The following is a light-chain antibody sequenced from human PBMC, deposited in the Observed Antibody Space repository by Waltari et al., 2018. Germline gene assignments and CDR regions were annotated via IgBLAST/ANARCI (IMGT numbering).Light chain of an antibody. CDR3: AAWDDSLSGMV. J-gene: IGLJ2*01. Sequence: QSVLTQPPSAAGPPGQRVTITCSGRSSSIGSNYVYWYQQLPGTAPKLLIYTNNQRPSGVPDRFSDSKSGTSASLVISGLRSEDEADYYCAAWDDSLSGMVFGGGTKLTVL. CDR1: SSSIGSNY. V-gene: IGLV1-47*02. CDR2: TNN.